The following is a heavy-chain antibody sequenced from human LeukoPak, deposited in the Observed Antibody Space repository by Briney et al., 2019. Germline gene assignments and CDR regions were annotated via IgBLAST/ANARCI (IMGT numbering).Heavy chain of an antibody. CDR1: GGSFSGYY. V-gene: IGHV4-34*01. CDR2: INHSGST. D-gene: IGHD3-16*01. Sequence: SETLSLTCAVYGGSFSGYYWSWIRQPPGKGLEWIGEINHSGSTNYNPSLKSRVPISVDTSKNQFSLKLSSVTAADTAVYYCARGWYDYVWGSSNYLFDYWGQGTLVTVSS. CDR3: ARGWYDYVWGSSNYLFDY. J-gene: IGHJ4*02.